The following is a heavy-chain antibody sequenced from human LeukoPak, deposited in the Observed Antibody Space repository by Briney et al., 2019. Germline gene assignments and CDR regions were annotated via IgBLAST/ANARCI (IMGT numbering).Heavy chain of an antibody. Sequence: PSETLSLTCTVSGGSISSYYWSWIRQPPGKGLEWIGYIYYSGSTNYNPSLKSRVTISVDTSKNQFSLKLSSVTAADTAVYYCARGGEGTVTTFWNYYYYYMDVWGKGTTVTISS. CDR3: ARGGEGTVTTFWNYYYYYMDV. CDR2: IYYSGST. V-gene: IGHV4-59*01. CDR1: GGSISSYY. D-gene: IGHD4-17*01. J-gene: IGHJ6*03.